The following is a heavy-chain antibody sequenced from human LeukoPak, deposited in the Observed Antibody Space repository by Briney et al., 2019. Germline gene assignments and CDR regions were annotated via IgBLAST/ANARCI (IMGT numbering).Heavy chain of an antibody. D-gene: IGHD3-10*01. J-gene: IGHJ4*02. CDR3: ARSTNYYGSGTYYFHFDY. V-gene: IGHV3-23*01. Sequence: GGSLRLSCAASGLTFNSYAVSWVRQAPGKGLEWVSAIGGSGGNTFYADSVKGRFTISRDNSKNTLYLQMNSLRAEDTAVYYCARSTNYYGSGTYYFHFDYWGQGTLVTVSS. CDR2: IGGSGGNT. CDR1: GLTFNSYA.